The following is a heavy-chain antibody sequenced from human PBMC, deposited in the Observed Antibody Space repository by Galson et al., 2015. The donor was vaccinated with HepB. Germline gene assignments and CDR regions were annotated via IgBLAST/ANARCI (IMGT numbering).Heavy chain of an antibody. J-gene: IGHJ1*01. Sequence: SLRLSCAASGFTFSNYAMTWVRQAPGKGLEWVSSISESGGYTDYADSAKGRFTISRDNAKYTLYLRVNSLRVDDTAVYYCAKHEVQRWGQGTLVTVSS. CDR1: GFTFSNYA. CDR3: AKHEVQR. CDR2: ISESGGYT. V-gene: IGHV3-23*01.